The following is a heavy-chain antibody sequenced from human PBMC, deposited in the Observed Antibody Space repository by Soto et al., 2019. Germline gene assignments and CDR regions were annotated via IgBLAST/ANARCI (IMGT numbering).Heavy chain of an antibody. Sequence: ASVKVSCKASGYTFTSYAMHWVRQAPGQRLEWMGWINAGNGNTKYSQEFQGRVTLTRDTSANTAYMELNSLRSEDTAVYYCARDYPPYCSGGSCYSGPFDYWGQGTLVTVSS. V-gene: IGHV1-3*01. CDR2: INAGNGNT. CDR1: GYTFTSYA. CDR3: ARDYPPYCSGGSCYSGPFDY. D-gene: IGHD2-15*01. J-gene: IGHJ4*02.